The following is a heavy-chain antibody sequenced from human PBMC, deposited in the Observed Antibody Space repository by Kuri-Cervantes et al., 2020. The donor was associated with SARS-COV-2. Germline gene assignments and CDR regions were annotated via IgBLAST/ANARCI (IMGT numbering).Heavy chain of an antibody. CDR3: AKDRIGVFGVEYYYGMDV. J-gene: IGHJ6*02. V-gene: IGHV3-30*18. D-gene: IGHD3-3*01. CDR1: GFTFSSYS. CDR2: ISYDGSNK. Sequence: GESLKISCAASGFTFSSYSMNWVRQAPGKGLEWVAVISYDGSNKYYADSVKGRFTISRDNSKNTLYLQMNSLRAEDTAVYYCAKDRIGVFGVEYYYGMDVWGQGTTVTVSS.